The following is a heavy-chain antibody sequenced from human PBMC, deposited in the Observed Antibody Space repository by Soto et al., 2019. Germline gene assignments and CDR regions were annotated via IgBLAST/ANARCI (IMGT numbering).Heavy chain of an antibody. Sequence: GSLRLSCAASGFTFSSYAMSWVRQAPGKGLEWVSAISGSGGSTYYADSVKGRFTISRDNSKNTLYLQMNSLRAEDTAVYYCAKGRYFDWYFDYWGQGTLVTVSS. CDR3: AKGRYFDWYFDY. J-gene: IGHJ4*02. V-gene: IGHV3-23*01. CDR1: GFTFSSYA. CDR2: ISGSGGST. D-gene: IGHD3-9*01.